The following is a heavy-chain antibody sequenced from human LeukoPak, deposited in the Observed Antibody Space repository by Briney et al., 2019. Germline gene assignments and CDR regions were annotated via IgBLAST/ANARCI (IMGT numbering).Heavy chain of an antibody. CDR2: IYHSGRT. D-gene: IGHD6-19*01. CDR3: ARDTGIAVAGFDY. CDR1: GGSINSRFYY. V-gene: IGHV4-39*07. Sequence: SETLSLTCTVSGGSINSRFYYWGWIRQPPGKGLEWIGEIYHSGRTLYNPSLKSRVTISLDKSKNHFSLRLSSVSAADTAVYYCARDTGIAVAGFDYWGQGTLVTVSS. J-gene: IGHJ4*02.